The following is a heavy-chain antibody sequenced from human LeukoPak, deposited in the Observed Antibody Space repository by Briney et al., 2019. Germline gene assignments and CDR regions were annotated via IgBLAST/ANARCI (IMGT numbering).Heavy chain of an antibody. CDR3: AREVNILEGGFDY. V-gene: IGHV4-61*02. CDR1: GGSISSVSYY. D-gene: IGHD3-3*01. J-gene: IGHJ4*01. CDR2: IYTSGST. Sequence: PSQTLSLTCTVSGGSISSVSYYWSWTRQPAGKGLEWIGRIYTSGSTNYNPSLKSRVTISVDTSKNQFSLKLSSVTAADTAVYFCAREVNILEGGFDYCGDGTLVTVSS.